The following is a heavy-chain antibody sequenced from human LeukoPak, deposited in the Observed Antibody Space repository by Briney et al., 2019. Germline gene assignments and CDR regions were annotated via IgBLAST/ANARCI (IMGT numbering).Heavy chain of an antibody. J-gene: IGHJ4*02. V-gene: IGHV4-61*02. Sequence: PSQTLSLTCPVSGGFITSGSFYWNWIREPAGKGLEGIGRVYPTGITKYDPSLQSRVTISLDTPKNQFYLRVSSVTAADTAVYYCATEDHLQQRAFDYWGQGALVTVSS. CDR3: ATEDHLQQRAFDY. CDR2: VYPTGIT. D-gene: IGHD6-25*01. CDR1: GGFITSGSFY.